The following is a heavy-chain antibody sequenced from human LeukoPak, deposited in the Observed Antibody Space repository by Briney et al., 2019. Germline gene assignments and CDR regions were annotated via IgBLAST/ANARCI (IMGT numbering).Heavy chain of an antibody. J-gene: IGHJ4*02. D-gene: IGHD2-21*02. Sequence: PGGSLRLSCAASGFTFSTYWMHWVRHAPGKGVVWVSRINTDGSTTTYADSVKGRFTISRDNAKNSLYLQMNSLRAEDTAVYYCARDCGGDCYRENYWGQGTLVTVSS. CDR2: INTDGSTT. CDR3: ARDCGGDCYRENY. V-gene: IGHV3-74*01. CDR1: GFTFSTYW.